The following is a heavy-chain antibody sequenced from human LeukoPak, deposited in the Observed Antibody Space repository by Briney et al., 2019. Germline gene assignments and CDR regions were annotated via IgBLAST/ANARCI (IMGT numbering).Heavy chain of an antibody. CDR2: ISYDGSNK. D-gene: IGHD2-21*01. CDR1: GFTFSSYA. J-gene: IGHJ4*02. V-gene: IGHV3-30*04. CDR3: ARGYCGGDCLDY. Sequence: GGSLRLSCAAPGFTFSSYAMHWVRQAPGKGLEWVAVISYDGSNKYSADSVKGRFTISRDNSKNTLYLQMNSLRAEDTAVYYCARGYCGGDCLDYWGQGTLVTVSS.